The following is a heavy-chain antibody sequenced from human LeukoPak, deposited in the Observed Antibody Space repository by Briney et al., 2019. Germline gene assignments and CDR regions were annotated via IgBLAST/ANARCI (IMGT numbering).Heavy chain of an antibody. V-gene: IGHV4-39*01. Sequence: SETLSLTCTVSGGSISNKSHYWGWIRQTPGKGLEWIGSISYSGTTYYNPSLKSRVTISVDTSKNQFSLKLTSVTAADTAVYYCARVYGSGSYYKNWFDPWGQGTLVTVSS. D-gene: IGHD3-10*01. CDR3: ARVYGSGSYYKNWFDP. CDR1: GGSISNKSHY. CDR2: ISYSGTT. J-gene: IGHJ5*02.